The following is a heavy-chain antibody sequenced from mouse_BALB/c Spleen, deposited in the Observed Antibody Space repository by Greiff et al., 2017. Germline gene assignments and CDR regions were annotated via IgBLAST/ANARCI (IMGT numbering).Heavy chain of an antibody. D-gene: IGHD2-4*01. J-gene: IGHJ3*01. CDR3: AAPMITTAY. Sequence: EVNLVESGPGLVKPSQSLSLTCTVTGYSITSDYAWNWIRQFPGNKLEWMGYISYSGSTSYNPSLKSRISITRDTSKNQFFLQLNSVTTEDTATYYCAAPMITTAYWGQGTLVTVSA. CDR1: GYSITSDYA. CDR2: ISYSGST. V-gene: IGHV3-2*02.